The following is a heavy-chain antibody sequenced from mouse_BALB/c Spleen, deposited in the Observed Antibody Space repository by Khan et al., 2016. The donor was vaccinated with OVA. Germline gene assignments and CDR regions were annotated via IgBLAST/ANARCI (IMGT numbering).Heavy chain of an antibody. CDR3: ARGGYRNDVGVMDY. J-gene: IGHJ4*01. Sequence: QIQLVQSGPELKKPGETVRISCKTSGYTFTSDGIQWVQKMPGKSLKWIGWINTLSGVPKYSEEIKGRFAFSLETSARTAYLQIINLKNEDTATYVCARGGYRNDVGVMDYGGEGTAVTVAS. V-gene: IGHV9-4*02. CDR2: INTLSGVP. CDR1: GYTFTSDG. D-gene: IGHD2-14*01.